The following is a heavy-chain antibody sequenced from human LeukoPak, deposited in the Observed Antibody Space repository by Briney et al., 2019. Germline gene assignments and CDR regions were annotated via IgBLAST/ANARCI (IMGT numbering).Heavy chain of an antibody. CDR1: GGTFSSYA. V-gene: IGHV1-69*01. D-gene: IGHD1-14*01. CDR3: ARGLLVRGRFAGEDLWDAFDI. Sequence: GASVKVSCKASGGTFSSYAISWVRQAPGQGLEWMGGIIPIFGTANYAQKFQGRVTITADESTSTAYMELSSLRSEDTAVYYCARGLLVRGRFAGEDLWDAFDIWGQGTMVTVSS. CDR2: IIPIFGTA. J-gene: IGHJ3*02.